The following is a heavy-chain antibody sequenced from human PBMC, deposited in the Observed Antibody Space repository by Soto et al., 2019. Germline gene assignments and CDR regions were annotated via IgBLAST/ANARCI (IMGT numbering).Heavy chain of an antibody. Sequence: GGSLRLSCAASGFTFSNAWMSWVRQAPGKGLEWVGRIKSKTDDGTTDYAAPVKGRFTISRDDSKNTLYLQMNSLKTEDTAVYYCTTDSTRPITIFGVVHISMDVWGQGTTVTVSS. D-gene: IGHD3-3*01. CDR2: IKSKTDDGTT. V-gene: IGHV3-15*01. J-gene: IGHJ6*02. CDR3: TTDSTRPITIFGVVHISMDV. CDR1: GFTFSNAW.